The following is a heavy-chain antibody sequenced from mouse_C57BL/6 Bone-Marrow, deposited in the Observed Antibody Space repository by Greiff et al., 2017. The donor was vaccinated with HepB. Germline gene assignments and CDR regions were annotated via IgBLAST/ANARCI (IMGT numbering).Heavy chain of an antibody. D-gene: IGHD1-1*01. J-gene: IGHJ2*01. V-gene: IGHV1-50*01. Sequence: VQLQQPGAELVKPGASVKLSCKASGYTFTSYWMQWVKQRPGQGLEWIGEIDPSDSYTNYNQKFKGKATLTVDTSSSTAYMQLSSLTSEDSAVYYCARDYYGSEDDYWGQGTTLTVSS. CDR1: GYTFTSYW. CDR3: ARDYYGSEDDY. CDR2: IDPSDSYT.